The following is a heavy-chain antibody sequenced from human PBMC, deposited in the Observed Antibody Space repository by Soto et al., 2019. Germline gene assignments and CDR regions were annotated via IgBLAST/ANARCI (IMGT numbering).Heavy chain of an antibody. Sequence: QVQLVPSGAEVKKPGASVKVSCKASGYTFTIYFISWVLQAPGQGLEWMGWISAYNGNTNDVQKPKGRVTITTDTSSGTAYMELRSLRSDDTSVYYSASDLPPSDYWGQGTRVTVSS. CDR3: ASDLPPSDY. CDR1: GYTFTIYF. CDR2: ISAYNGNT. J-gene: IGHJ4*02. V-gene: IGHV1-18*01.